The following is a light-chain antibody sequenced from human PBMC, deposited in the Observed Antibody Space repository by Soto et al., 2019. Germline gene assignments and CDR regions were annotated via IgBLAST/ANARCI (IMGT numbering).Light chain of an antibody. CDR3: QQYGSSLPT. CDR1: QSVSGSY. CDR2: GAS. J-gene: IGKJ1*01. Sequence: EIVLTQSPCTLSLSPGERATLSYRASQSVSGSYLAWYQQKPGQAPRLLIYGASSRATGIPDRFSGSGSGTDFTLTISRLEPEDFAVYYCQQYGSSLPTFGQGTKV. V-gene: IGKV3-20*01.